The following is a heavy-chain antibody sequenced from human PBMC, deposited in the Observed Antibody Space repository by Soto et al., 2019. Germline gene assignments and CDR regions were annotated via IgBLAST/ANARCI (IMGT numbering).Heavy chain of an antibody. CDR1: GGSISSGGYS. CDR3: TRYSIAARRGIDY. D-gene: IGHD6-6*01. Sequence: QLQLQESGSGLVKPSQTLSLTCAVSGGSISSGGYSWSWIRQPPGKGLEWIGYIYHSGSTYYNPSLKSRVTISVDRSKNQFSLKLSSVTAAYTSVYYCTRYSIAARRGIDYWGQGTLVTVSS. V-gene: IGHV4-30-2*01. CDR2: IYHSGST. J-gene: IGHJ4*02.